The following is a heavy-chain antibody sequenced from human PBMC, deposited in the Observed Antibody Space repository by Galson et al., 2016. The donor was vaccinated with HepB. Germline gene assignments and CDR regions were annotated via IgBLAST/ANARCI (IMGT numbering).Heavy chain of an antibody. D-gene: IGHD3-10*01. CDR3: ARDQGFGEDN. CDR1: GYTFTSYY. J-gene: IGHJ4*02. Sequence: SVKVSCKASGYTFTSYYKRWVRQAPGQGLEWMGIINPSGGTTTYAQKFQGRVTMTWDTSTSTVYMELRSMGSEDTAIYYCARDQGFGEDNWGQGTLVTVSS. CDR2: INPSGGTT. V-gene: IGHV1-46*01.